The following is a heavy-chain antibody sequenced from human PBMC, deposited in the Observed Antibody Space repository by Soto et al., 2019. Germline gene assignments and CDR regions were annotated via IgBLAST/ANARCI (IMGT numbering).Heavy chain of an antibody. CDR2: INSDGSST. CDR3: ARASVTRRLDS. CDR1: GFTFSSYW. V-gene: IGHV3-74*01. D-gene: IGHD4-17*01. J-gene: IGHJ4*02. Sequence: EVQVVESGGGLVQPGGSLRLSCAASGFTFSSYWMHWVRQAPGKGLVWVSRINSDGSSTGYADSVKGRFTIFRDNARNTLALQMNSLRAEDTAVYYCARASVTRRLDSWGQGVLVPDSS.